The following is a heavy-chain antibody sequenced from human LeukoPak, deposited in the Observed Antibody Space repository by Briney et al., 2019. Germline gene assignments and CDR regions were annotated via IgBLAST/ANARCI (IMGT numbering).Heavy chain of an antibody. Sequence: ASVKVSCKASGYTFTSYYMHWVRQAPGQGLEWMGWISAYNGNTNYAQKLQGRVTMTTDTSTSTAYMELRSLRSDDTAVYYCARDRVVAATKALTEYWGQGTLVTVSS. V-gene: IGHV1-18*04. J-gene: IGHJ4*02. CDR3: ARDRVVAATKALTEY. D-gene: IGHD2-15*01. CDR2: ISAYNGNT. CDR1: GYTFTSYY.